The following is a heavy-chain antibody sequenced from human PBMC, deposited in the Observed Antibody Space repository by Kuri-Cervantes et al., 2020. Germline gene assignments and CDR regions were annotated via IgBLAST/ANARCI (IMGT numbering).Heavy chain of an antibody. CDR2: FDPEDGET. V-gene: IGHV1-24*01. CDR1: GYTLTELS. J-gene: IGHJ4*02. Sequence: ASVKVSCKVSGYTLTELSMHWVRQAPGKGLEWMGGFDPEDGETIYAQKFQGRVTITRDTSASTAYMELSSLRSEDTAVYYCARAPPYSGYDWGTLKYWGQGTLVTVSS. D-gene: IGHD5-12*01. CDR3: ARAPPYSGYDWGTLKY.